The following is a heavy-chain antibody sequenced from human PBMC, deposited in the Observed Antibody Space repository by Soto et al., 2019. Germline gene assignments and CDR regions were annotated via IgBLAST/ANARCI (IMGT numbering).Heavy chain of an antibody. Sequence: QVQLQESGPGLVRRSGTVSLTCAVSGVSISSDNWWSWVRQPPGKALEWIWEIHHIGSTNYNPSLKSRVTMSVVPSKDLFSLTLNSVTAADTAFYYCARDQGSHPGDWGQGPLVSVSS. CDR2: IHHIGST. CDR3: ARDQGSHPGD. V-gene: IGHV4-4*02. J-gene: IGHJ4*02. CDR1: GVSISSDNW. D-gene: IGHD6-13*01.